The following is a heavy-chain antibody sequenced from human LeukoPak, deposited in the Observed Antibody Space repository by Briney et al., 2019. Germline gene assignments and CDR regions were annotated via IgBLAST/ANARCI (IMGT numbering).Heavy chain of an antibody. V-gene: IGHV1-24*01. CDR1: GYTLTELS. Sequence: ASVKVSCKVSGYTLTELSMHWVRQAPGKGLEWMGGFDPEDGETIYAQKFQGRVTMTEDTSTDTAYMELSSLRSEDTAVYYCATDYDFWSGPGYCYYYGMDVWGQGTTVTVSS. CDR3: ATDYDFWSGPGYCYYYGMDV. D-gene: IGHD3-3*01. CDR2: FDPEDGET. J-gene: IGHJ6*02.